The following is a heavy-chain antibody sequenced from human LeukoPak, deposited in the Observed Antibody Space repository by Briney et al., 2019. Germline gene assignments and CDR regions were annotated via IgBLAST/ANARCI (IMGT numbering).Heavy chain of an antibody. CDR3: ARGPYSSRHFDY. V-gene: IGHV4-34*01. Sequence: SEALSLTCAVYGGSFSGYYWSWIRQPPGKGLEWIGEINHSGSTNYNPSLKSRVTISEDTSKNQFSLKLSSVTAADTAVYYCARGPYSSRHFDYWGQGTLVTVSS. CDR2: INHSGST. CDR1: GGSFSGYY. J-gene: IGHJ4*02. D-gene: IGHD6-13*01.